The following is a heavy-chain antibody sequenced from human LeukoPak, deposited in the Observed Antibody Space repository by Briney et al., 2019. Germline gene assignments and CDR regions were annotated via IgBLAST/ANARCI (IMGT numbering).Heavy chain of an antibody. CDR3: ARYCSSTSCYGFDY. Sequence: GGSLRLSCAASGFTFSSYSMNWVRQAPGKGLEWVSSISSSSSYIYYADSVKGRFTISSDNAKNSLYLQMNSLRAEDTAVYYCARYCSSTSCYGFDYWGQGTLVTVSS. J-gene: IGHJ4*02. CDR1: GFTFSSYS. V-gene: IGHV3-21*01. D-gene: IGHD2-2*01. CDR2: ISSSSSYI.